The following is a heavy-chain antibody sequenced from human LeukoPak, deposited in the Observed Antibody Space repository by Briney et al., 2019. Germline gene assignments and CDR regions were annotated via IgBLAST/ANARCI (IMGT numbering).Heavy chain of an antibody. V-gene: IGHV4-4*02. Sequence: SETLSLTCTVSGDSTNSLDLWSWVRQPPEKGLEWIGEMYLSGTTHSNPSVKSRVTISIDKSKNQFSLNLSSVTAADTAVYYCAGLVGRYSSGLYYYYFDYRGQGTLVTVSS. CDR2: MYLSGTT. J-gene: IGHJ4*02. D-gene: IGHD3-22*01. CDR1: GDSTNSLDL. CDR3: AGLVGRYSSGLYYYYFDY.